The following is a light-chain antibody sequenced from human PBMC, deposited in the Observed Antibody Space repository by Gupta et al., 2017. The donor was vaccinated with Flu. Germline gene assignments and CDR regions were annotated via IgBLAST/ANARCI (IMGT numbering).Light chain of an antibody. CDR1: QSISSW. V-gene: IGKV1-5*03. CDR2: KAS. J-gene: IGKJ3*01. Sequence: DIQMTQSPSTLSASVGDRVTITCRASQSISSWLAWYQQKPGKAPKLLIYKASSLESGVPSRFSGSGSGTEFTLTISSLQPDDFATYYCQQDNSYPHLFGHGTKVDIK. CDR3: QQDNSYPHL.